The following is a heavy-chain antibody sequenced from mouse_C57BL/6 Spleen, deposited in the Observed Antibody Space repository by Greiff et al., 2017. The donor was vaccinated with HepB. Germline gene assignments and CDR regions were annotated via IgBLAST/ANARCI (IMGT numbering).Heavy chain of an antibody. D-gene: IGHD3-1*01. J-gene: IGHJ1*03. V-gene: IGHV1-85*01. Sequence: VHLVESGPELVKPGASVKLSCKASGYTFTSYDINWVKQRPGQGLEWIGWIYPRDGSTKYNEKFKGKATLTVDTSSSTAYMELHSLTSEDSAVYFCARSGRYFDVWGTGTTVTVSS. CDR1: GYTFTSYD. CDR2: IYPRDGST. CDR3: ARSGRYFDV.